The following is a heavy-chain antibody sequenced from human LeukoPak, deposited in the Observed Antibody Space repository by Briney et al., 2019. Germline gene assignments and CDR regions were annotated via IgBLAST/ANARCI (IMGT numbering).Heavy chain of an antibody. Sequence: SETLSLTCAVYGGSFSGYYWSWIRQPPGKGLEWIGEINHSGSTNYNPSLKSRVTISVDTSKNQFSLKLSSVTAADTAVYYCARRGEIYSYGYSYFDYWGQGTLVTVSS. CDR3: ARRGEIYSYGYSYFDY. CDR2: INHSGST. J-gene: IGHJ4*02. CDR1: GGSFSGYY. D-gene: IGHD5-18*01. V-gene: IGHV4-34*01.